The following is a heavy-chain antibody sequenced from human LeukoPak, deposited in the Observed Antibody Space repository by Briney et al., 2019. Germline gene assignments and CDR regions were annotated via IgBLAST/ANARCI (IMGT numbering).Heavy chain of an antibody. Sequence: GGSLRLSCAASGFTFSSYSMNWVRQAPGKGLEWVSSISSSSSYIYYADSVKGRFTISRDNAKNSLYLQMNSLRAEDTAVYYCARGWGSSSWRRGYYFDYWGQGTLVTVSS. D-gene: IGHD6-13*01. J-gene: IGHJ4*02. CDR1: GFTFSSYS. CDR3: ARGWGSSSWRRGYYFDY. CDR2: ISSSSSYI. V-gene: IGHV3-21*01.